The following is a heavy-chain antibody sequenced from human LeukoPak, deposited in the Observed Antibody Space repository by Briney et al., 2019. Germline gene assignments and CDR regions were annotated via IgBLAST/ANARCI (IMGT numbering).Heavy chain of an antibody. CDR1: GYIFTSRG. CDR3: ARDLPGAAVEGTTRGMDV. V-gene: IGHV1-18*01. Sequence: GASVKVSCKASGYIFTSRGITWVRQAPGQGLEWMGWISAYNGNTNYAQNVRGRVTVTRDTSTSTAYMELRSLRSDDTAVYFCARDLPGAAVEGTTRGMDVWGQGTTVTVS. J-gene: IGHJ6*02. CDR2: ISAYNGNT. D-gene: IGHD6-19*01.